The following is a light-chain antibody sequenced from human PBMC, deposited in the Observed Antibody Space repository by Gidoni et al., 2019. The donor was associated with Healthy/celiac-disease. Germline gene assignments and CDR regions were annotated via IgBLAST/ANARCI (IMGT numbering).Light chain of an antibody. CDR3: QQYNSYSALT. CDR1: QSISSW. CDR2: DAS. Sequence: DIQMTQSPSTLSASVGDSVTITCRASQSISSWLAWYQQKPGNAPKLLIYDASSLESGVPSRFSGSGSGTEFTLTSSSLQPDDFATYYCQQYNSYSALTFGGGTKVEIK. V-gene: IGKV1-5*01. J-gene: IGKJ4*01.